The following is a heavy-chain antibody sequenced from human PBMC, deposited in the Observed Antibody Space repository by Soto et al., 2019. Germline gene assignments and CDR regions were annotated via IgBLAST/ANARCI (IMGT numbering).Heavy chain of an antibody. Sequence: PGGSLRLSCAASGFTFSSYWMHWVRQAPGKGLVWVSRINPDGSATNYADSVKGRFTISRDNAKNTLYLQMNSLRAEDTAVYYCARVSRRDGYNYRYWGQGTLVTVSS. CDR3: ARVSRRDGYNYRY. J-gene: IGHJ4*02. CDR2: INPDGSAT. D-gene: IGHD5-12*01. V-gene: IGHV3-74*01. CDR1: GFTFSSYW.